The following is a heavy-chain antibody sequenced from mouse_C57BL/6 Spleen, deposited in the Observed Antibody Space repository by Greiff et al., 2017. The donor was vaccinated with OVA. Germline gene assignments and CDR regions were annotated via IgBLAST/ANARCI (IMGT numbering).Heavy chain of an antibody. CDR2: IYPGDGDT. D-gene: IGHD2-4*01. V-gene: IGHV1-82*01. J-gene: IGHJ1*03. CDR3: ARCIYYESSCWYFDV. Sequence: QVQLQQSGPELVKPGASVKISCKASGYAFSSSWMNWVKQRPGKGLEWIGRIYPGDGDTNYNGKFKGKATLTADKSSSTAYMQLSSLTSEDSAVYFCARCIYYESSCWYFDVWGTGTTVTVSS. CDR1: GYAFSSSW.